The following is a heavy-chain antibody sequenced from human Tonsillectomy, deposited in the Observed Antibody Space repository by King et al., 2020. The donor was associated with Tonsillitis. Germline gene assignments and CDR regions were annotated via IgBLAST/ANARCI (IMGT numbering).Heavy chain of an antibody. J-gene: IGHJ5*02. Sequence: VQLQQSGPGLVKPSQTLSLSCAISGDSVSSDSAAWTWLRQSPSRGLEWLGRTNNRSKWYTDYAVSVKSRIIINPDTSKNQFSLQLNSVTPEDTAVYFGARWVYDSGMYYNLEGWFDPWGQGTPVTVSS. V-gene: IGHV6-1*01. CDR3: ARWVYDSGMYYNLEGWFDP. D-gene: IGHD3-10*01. CDR1: GDSVSSDSAA. CDR2: TNNRSKWYT.